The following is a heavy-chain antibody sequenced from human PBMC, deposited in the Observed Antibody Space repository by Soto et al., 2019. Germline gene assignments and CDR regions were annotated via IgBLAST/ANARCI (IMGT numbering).Heavy chain of an antibody. J-gene: IGHJ4*02. CDR1: GNTFTNYY. D-gene: IGHD2-21*02. CDR2: INPSGGHT. Sequence: QVQLMQSGAEVKKPGASVKVSCKASGNTFTNYYIHWVRQAPGQGLEWMGTINPSGGHTTYAQKFLGRVNMTRDTSTSTLYMELTILRSEDTAVYYCARGGHVVVVTAAFDYWGQGTLVTVSS. CDR3: ARGGHVVVVTAAFDY. V-gene: IGHV1-46*01.